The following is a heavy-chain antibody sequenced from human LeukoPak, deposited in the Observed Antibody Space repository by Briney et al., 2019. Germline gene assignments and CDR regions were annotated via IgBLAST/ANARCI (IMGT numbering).Heavy chain of an antibody. J-gene: IGHJ3*02. Sequence: PGGSLRLSCAASVFTVSSNYMSWVRQAPGKGLEGVSIIYSGGSTFYADSVRGRVTISRDNSKNTLYLQMNNLKTEDTAVYYCARGQHRVTYSDDAFDIWGQGTMVTVSS. CDR3: ARGQHRVTYSDDAFDI. D-gene: IGHD4-11*01. CDR1: VFTVSSNY. V-gene: IGHV3-53*05. CDR2: IYSGGST.